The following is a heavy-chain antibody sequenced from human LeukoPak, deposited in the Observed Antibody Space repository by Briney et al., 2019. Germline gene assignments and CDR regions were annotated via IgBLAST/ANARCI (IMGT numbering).Heavy chain of an antibody. Sequence: PSGTLSLTCAVSGGSISSSNWWSWVRQPPGKGLEWIGEIYHSGSTNYNPSLKSRVTISVDKSKNQFSLKLSSVTAADTAVYYCARGGLYSSGWPFDYWGQGTLVTVSS. V-gene: IGHV4-4*02. CDR2: IYHSGST. CDR3: ARGGLYSSGWPFDY. CDR1: GGSISSSNW. J-gene: IGHJ4*02. D-gene: IGHD6-19*01.